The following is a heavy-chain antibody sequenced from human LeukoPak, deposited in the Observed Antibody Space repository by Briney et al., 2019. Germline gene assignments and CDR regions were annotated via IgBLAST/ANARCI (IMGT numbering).Heavy chain of an antibody. Sequence: KPSETLSLTCAVYGGSFSGCYWSWIRQPPGKGLEWIGEINHSGSTNYNPSLKSRVTISVDTSKNQFSLKLSSVTAADTAVYYCARGRGSSWYQGYFQHWGQGTLVTVSS. CDR3: ARGRGSSWYQGYFQH. V-gene: IGHV4-34*01. J-gene: IGHJ1*01. D-gene: IGHD6-13*01. CDR2: INHSGST. CDR1: GGSFSGCY.